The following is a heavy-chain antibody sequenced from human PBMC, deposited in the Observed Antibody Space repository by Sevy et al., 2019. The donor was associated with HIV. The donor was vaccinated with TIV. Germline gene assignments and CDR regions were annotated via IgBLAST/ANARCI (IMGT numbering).Heavy chain of an antibody. CDR3: VRQGGLVDYGMDV. CDR2: VYYTGNT. J-gene: IGHJ6*02. D-gene: IGHD1-26*01. V-gene: IGHV4-59*01. Sequence: SETLSLTCTVSVGSISHYYWSWIRQPPGKRLEWIGFVYYTGNTNYNPSHKGRVTVALDTSKNQFSLKLNSVTAADTAVYYCVRQGGLVDYGMDVWGPGTTVTVSS. CDR1: VGSISHYY.